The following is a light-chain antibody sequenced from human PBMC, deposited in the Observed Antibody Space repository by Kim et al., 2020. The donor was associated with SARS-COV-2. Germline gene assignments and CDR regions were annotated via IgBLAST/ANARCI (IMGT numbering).Light chain of an antibody. CDR1: QSVGNNY. J-gene: IGKJ4*01. Sequence: EIVLTQSPATLSLSPGERATLSCGASQSVGNNYLAWYQQKHGLAPRLLIYDASTRATGIPDRFSASGSGTVFTLTISRLEPEDFAVYYCQQYATAPLTFGGGTKVEI. CDR2: DAS. CDR3: QQYATAPLT. V-gene: IGKV3D-20*01.